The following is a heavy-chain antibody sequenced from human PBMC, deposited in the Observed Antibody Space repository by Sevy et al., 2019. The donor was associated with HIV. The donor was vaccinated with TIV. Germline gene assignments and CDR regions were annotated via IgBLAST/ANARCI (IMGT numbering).Heavy chain of an antibody. D-gene: IGHD6-19*01. CDR1: GGFISSYY. V-gene: IGHV4-4*07. CDR3: ARDARFYSSGWYYFDY. J-gene: IGHJ4*02. Sequence: SETLSLTCTVSGGFISSYYWSWIRQPAGKGLEWIGRIYTSGSTNYNPSLKSRVTMSVDTSKNQFSLKLSSVTAADTAVYYCARDARFYSSGWYYFDYWGQGTLVTVSS. CDR2: IYTSGST.